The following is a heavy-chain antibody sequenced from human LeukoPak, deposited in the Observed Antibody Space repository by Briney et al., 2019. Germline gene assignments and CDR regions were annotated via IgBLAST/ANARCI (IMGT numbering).Heavy chain of an antibody. CDR3: AKSGGLEEGGGFDY. V-gene: IGHV3-23*01. J-gene: IGHJ4*02. Sequence: GGSLRLSCAASGFTFSSYAMSWVRQAPGKGLEWVLAISGSGGSTYYADSVKGRFTISRDNSKNTLYLQMNSLRAEDTAVYYCAKSGGLEEGGGFDYWGQGTLVTVSS. D-gene: IGHD1-1*01. CDR1: GFTFSSYA. CDR2: ISGSGGST.